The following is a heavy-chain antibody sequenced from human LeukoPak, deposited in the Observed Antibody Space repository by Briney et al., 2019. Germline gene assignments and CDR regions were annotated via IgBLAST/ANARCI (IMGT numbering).Heavy chain of an antibody. CDR1: GGSLSGYY. CDR2: INHSGST. D-gene: IGHD3-22*01. CDR3: ARGPPDDSSGYCPLGY. Sequence: PSETLSLTCAVYGGSLSGYYWSWIRQPPGKGLEWIGEINHSGSTNYNPSLKSRVTISVDTSKNQFSLKLSSVTAADTAVYYCARGPPDDSSGYCPLGYWGQGTLVTVSS. V-gene: IGHV4-34*01. J-gene: IGHJ4*02.